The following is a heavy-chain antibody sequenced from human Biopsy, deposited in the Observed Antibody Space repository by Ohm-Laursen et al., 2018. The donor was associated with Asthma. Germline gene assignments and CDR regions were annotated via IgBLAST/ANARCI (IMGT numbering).Heavy chain of an antibody. CDR1: GGYIDSHDWS. CDR3: ARVRRYGDIFFGMDV. Sequence: SDTLSLTCTVSGGYIDSHDWSWCWIRQSPGKGLQWLGYAHFSGSTHYNPSLDRRIRMSVDTSKSQVSLSLTSVSAADTAVYFCARVRRYGDIFFGMDVWGQGTPVAVSS. CDR2: AHFSGST. J-gene: IGHJ6*02. D-gene: IGHD4-17*01. V-gene: IGHV4-30-4*02.